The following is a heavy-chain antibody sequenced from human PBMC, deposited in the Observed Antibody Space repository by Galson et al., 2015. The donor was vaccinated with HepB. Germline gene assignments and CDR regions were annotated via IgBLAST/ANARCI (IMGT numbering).Heavy chain of an antibody. J-gene: IGHJ3*02. CDR3: ARGYSSGWYKVGAFDI. V-gene: IGHV1-2*02. CDR1: GYTFTGYY. Sequence: SVKVSCKASGYTFTGYYMHWVRQAPGQGLEWMGWINPNSGGTNYAQKFQGRVTMTRDTSISTAYMELNRLRSDDTAVYYCARGYSSGWYKVGAFDIWGQGTMVTVSS. CDR2: INPNSGGT. D-gene: IGHD6-19*01.